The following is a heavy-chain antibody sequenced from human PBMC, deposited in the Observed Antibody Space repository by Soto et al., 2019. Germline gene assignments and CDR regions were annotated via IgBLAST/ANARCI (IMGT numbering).Heavy chain of an antibody. CDR2: IYYSGST. V-gene: IGHV4-59*01. Sequence: QVQLQESGPGLVKPSETLSLTCTVSGGSISSYYWSWIRQPPGKGLEWIGYIYYSGSTNYNPSLKSRVIISVDTSKNQFSLKLSSVTAADTSVYYCARDALGQGYFDLWGRGTLVTVSS. CDR1: GGSISSYY. CDR3: ARDALGQGYFDL. J-gene: IGHJ2*01.